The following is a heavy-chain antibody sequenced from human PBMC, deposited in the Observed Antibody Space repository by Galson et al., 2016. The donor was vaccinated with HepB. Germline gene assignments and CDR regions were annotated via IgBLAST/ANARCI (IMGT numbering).Heavy chain of an antibody. D-gene: IGHD3-3*01. V-gene: IGHV3-49*03. CDR3: TRATYDFWSGYSTPVGFSDY. Sequence: SLRLSCAGSGFTFGDYAMSWFRQAPGEGLEWVGLIRSKAYGETTEYAASVKGRFTLSRDDSKSIAYLHMYSLKTEDTAVYYCTRATYDFWSGYSTPVGFSDYWGQGALLTVSS. CDR2: IRSKAYGETT. J-gene: IGHJ4*02. CDR1: GFTFGDYA.